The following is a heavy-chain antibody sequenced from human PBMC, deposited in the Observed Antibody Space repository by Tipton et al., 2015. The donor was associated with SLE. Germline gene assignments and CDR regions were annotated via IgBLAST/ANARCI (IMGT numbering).Heavy chain of an antibody. Sequence: TLSLTCIVSGVSIGSSYYYWAWIRQPPGKGLEWIGTVYYSWSTYYNPSLKSRVTISVGTSTNQLSLRLTSVTAADTAVYYCTRQRGTAYYYYHMDVWGKGTTVTVSS. CDR3: TRQRGTAYYYYHMDV. CDR1: GVSIGSSYYY. J-gene: IGHJ6*03. D-gene: IGHD3-16*01. CDR2: VYYSWST. V-gene: IGHV4-39*01.